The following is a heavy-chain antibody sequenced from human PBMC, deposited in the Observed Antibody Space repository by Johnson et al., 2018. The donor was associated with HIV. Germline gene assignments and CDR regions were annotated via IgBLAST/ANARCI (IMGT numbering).Heavy chain of an antibody. J-gene: IGHJ3*02. Sequence: QVQLVESGGGVAQPGRSLRLSCAASGFTFSSYAMHWVRQAPGKGLEWVAVISYDGSNKYYADSVKGRFTISRDNSKNTLYLQMNSLRAEDTAVYYCARDGAELWDNWGAFDIWGQGTMVTVSS. CDR1: GFTFSSYA. CDR2: ISYDGSNK. CDR3: ARDGAELWDNWGAFDI. D-gene: IGHD5-18*01. V-gene: IGHV3-30-3*01.